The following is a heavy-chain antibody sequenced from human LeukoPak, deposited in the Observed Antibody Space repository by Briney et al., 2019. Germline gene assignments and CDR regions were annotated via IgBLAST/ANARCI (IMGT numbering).Heavy chain of an antibody. CDR2: IIPIFGTA. J-gene: IGHJ4*02. Sequence: GASVKVSCKASGGTFSSYAINWVRQAPGQGLEWMGGIIPIFGTANYAQKFQGRVTITADESTSTAYMELSSLRSEDTAVYYCARAGLLVRKYFDYWGQGTLVTVSS. CDR1: GGTFSSYA. CDR3: ARAGLLVRKYFDY. D-gene: IGHD5-18*01. V-gene: IGHV1-69*13.